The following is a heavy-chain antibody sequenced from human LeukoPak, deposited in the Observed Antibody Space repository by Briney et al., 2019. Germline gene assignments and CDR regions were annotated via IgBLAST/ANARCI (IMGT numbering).Heavy chain of an antibody. V-gene: IGHV4-34*01. Sequence: SETLSLTCAVYGGSFSGYYWSWIRQPLGKGLEWIGEINHSGSTNYNPSLKSRVTIPVDTSKNQFSLKLSSVTAADTAVYYCARGPNYDSSGAYLSWGQGSLITVSS. D-gene: IGHD3-22*01. J-gene: IGHJ4*02. CDR2: INHSGST. CDR3: ARGPNYDSSGAYLS. CDR1: GGSFSGYY.